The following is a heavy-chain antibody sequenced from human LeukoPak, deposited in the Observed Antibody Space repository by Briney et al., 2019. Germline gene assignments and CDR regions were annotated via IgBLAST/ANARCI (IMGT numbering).Heavy chain of an antibody. CDR2: ISAYNGNT. V-gene: IGHV1-18*01. D-gene: IGHD3-22*01. CDR1: GYTFTIYG. J-gene: IGHJ4*02. Sequence: ASVRVSCKASGYTFTIYGISWVRQAPGQGLEWMGWISAYNGNTNYAQKLQGRVTITTDTSTSTAYMELRSLRSDDTAVYYCAREVPYDSSRYYQPFDYWGQGTLVTVSS. CDR3: AREVPYDSSRYYQPFDY.